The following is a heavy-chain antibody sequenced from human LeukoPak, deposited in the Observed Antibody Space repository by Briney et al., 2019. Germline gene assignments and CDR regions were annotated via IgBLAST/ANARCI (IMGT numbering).Heavy chain of an antibody. CDR3: ARAGSYPPCYFDY. Sequence: SETLSLTCTVAGGSSSSGGYYWNWIRQPPGKVLEWIGNIDHRGSTHYNPSLKSRITISVNRSNNQFSLNLSSVTAAESAVYYCARAGSYPPCYFDYWGRGTLVTVSS. CDR1: GGSSSSGGYY. J-gene: IGHJ4*02. D-gene: IGHD1-26*01. V-gene: IGHV4-30-2*01. CDR2: IDHRGST.